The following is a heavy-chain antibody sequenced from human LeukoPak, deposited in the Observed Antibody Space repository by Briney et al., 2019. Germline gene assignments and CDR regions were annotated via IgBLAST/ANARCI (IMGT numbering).Heavy chain of an antibody. CDR1: GFTFSSYG. J-gene: IGHJ6*02. V-gene: IGHV3-30*18. CDR3: AKASGVIDFCYYGMDV. Sequence: GRSLRLSCAASGFTFSSYGMHWVRQAPGKGLEWVAVISYDGSNKYYADSVKGRFTISRDNSKNTLYLQMNSLRAEDTAVYYCAKASGVIDFCYYGMDVWGQGTTVTVSS. CDR2: ISYDGSNK. D-gene: IGHD3-10*01.